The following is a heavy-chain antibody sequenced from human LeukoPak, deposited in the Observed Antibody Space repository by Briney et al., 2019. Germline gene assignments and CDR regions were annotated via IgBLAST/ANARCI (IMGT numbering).Heavy chain of an antibody. V-gene: IGHV4-4*07. D-gene: IGHD3-3*01. CDR1: GGSISRYY. J-gene: IGHJ6*03. Sequence: PSETLSLTCTVSGGSISRYYWSWIRHPAGKGLEWIGRINTSGNTKYNPSLESRVTMSVDKSKNQFSLKLSSVTAADTAVYYCARATSVYDLSLKYYYYMDVWGKGTTVIVSS. CDR3: ARATSVYDLSLKYYYYMDV. CDR2: INTSGNT.